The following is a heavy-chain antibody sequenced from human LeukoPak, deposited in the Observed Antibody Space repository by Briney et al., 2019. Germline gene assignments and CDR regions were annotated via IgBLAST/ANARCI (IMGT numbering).Heavy chain of an antibody. CDR1: GYTLTELS. CDR3: ATDKVAGTYYFDY. CDR2: FDPEDGET. J-gene: IGHJ4*02. D-gene: IGHD6-19*01. Sequence: ASVKVSCKVSGYTLTELSMHWVRQAPGKGLEWMGGFDPEDGETIYAQKFQGRVTTTEDTSTDTAYMELSSLRSEDTAVYYCATDKVAGTYYFDYWGQGTLVTVSS. V-gene: IGHV1-24*01.